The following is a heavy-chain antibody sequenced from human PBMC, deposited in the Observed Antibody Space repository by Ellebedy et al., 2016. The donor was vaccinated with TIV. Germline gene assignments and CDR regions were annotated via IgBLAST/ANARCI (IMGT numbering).Heavy chain of an antibody. V-gene: IGHV4-61*02. CDR3: ARDGSYSDYMDV. J-gene: IGHJ6*03. CDR1: GDSITSYNYY. D-gene: IGHD2-2*03. CDR2: LYTSGIT. Sequence: SETLSLXCSVSGDSITSYNYYWTWIRQPAGKGLEWIGRLYTSGITNYNPSLQSRITMSLDTSKNQFSLQLNSVTAADTAVYYCARDGSYSDYMDVWGKGTTVTVSS.